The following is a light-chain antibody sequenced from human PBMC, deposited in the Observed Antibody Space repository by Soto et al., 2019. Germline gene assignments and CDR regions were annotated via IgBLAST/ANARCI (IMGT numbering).Light chain of an antibody. CDR2: SSN. CDR3: AAWDDSLNGVV. J-gene: IGLJ2*01. Sequence: QAVVTQPPSASGTPGQRVTISCSGSSSNIGRDTVNWYQQLPGTAPQLLIYSSNQRPSGVPDRFSGSKSGTSASLAISGLQSEDEADYYCAAWDDSLNGVVFGGGTKLTVL. CDR1: SSNIGRDT. V-gene: IGLV1-44*01.